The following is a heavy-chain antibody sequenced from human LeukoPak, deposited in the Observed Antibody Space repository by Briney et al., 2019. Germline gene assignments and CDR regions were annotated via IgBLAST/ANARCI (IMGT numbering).Heavy chain of an antibody. CDR3: AKDRSCSGGSCYSFDY. D-gene: IGHD2-15*01. Sequence: PGGSLRISCAASGFTFSSYGMHWVRQAPGKGLEWVAVISYDGSNKYYADSVKGRFTISRDNSKNTLYLQMNSLRAEDTAVYYCAKDRSCSGGSCYSFDYWGQGTLVTVSS. CDR2: ISYDGSNK. J-gene: IGHJ4*02. V-gene: IGHV3-30*18. CDR1: GFTFSSYG.